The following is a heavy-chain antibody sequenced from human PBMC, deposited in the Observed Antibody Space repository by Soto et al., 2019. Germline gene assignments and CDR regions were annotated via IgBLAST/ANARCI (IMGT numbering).Heavy chain of an antibody. D-gene: IGHD1-1*01. V-gene: IGHV3-30*18. CDR3: AKDQDTGAAVYYFDY. J-gene: IGHJ4*02. CDR1: GFTFSRYG. CDR2: ISSDGRNK. Sequence: GGSLRLSCAASGFTFSRYGMHWVRQAPGKGLEWVAVISSDGRNKYHADSVKGRFTISRDNSKNTLYLQMNSLRAEDTAAYYCAKDQDTGAAVYYFDYWGQGTLVTVSS.